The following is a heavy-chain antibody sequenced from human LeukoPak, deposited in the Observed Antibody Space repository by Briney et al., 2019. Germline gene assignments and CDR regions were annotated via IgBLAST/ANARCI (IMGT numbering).Heavy chain of an antibody. CDR2: IKQDGSEK. Sequence: GGSLRLSCAASGFTFSSYWMSWGRQAPGKGLEWVANIKQDGSEKYYVDSVKGRFTISRDNAKNSLYLQMNSLRAEVTAVYYCARDRGGYDYSGYWGQGTLVTVSS. J-gene: IGHJ4*02. D-gene: IGHD5-12*01. CDR3: ARDRGGYDYSGY. V-gene: IGHV3-7*01. CDR1: GFTFSSYW.